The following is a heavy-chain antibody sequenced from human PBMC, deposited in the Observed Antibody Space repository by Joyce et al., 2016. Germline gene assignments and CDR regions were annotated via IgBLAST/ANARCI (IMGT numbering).Heavy chain of an antibody. CDR1: GLSFINAW. CDR3: TTDDFWSGFSAS. D-gene: IGHD3-3*01. Sequence: VQLVESGGDLVEPGGSLRLSCAASGLSFINAWMAWVRQAPGKGLEWVGRIKSKTDGETTDYATPVKGRFVISRDDSNDMLFLVMNSLKTEDTAVYYCTTDDFWSGFSASWGQGTLVTVSS. J-gene: IGHJ5*02. CDR2: IKSKTDGETT. V-gene: IGHV3-15*01.